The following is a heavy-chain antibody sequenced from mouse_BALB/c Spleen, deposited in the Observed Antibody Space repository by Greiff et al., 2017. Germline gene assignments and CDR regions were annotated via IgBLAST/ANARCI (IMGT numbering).Heavy chain of an antibody. J-gene: IGHJ4*01. CDR3: ARGYGNYYAMDY. CDR1: GYTFTSYW. D-gene: IGHD2-1*01. CDR2: IDPSDSYT. V-gene: IGHV1-69*02. Sequence: QVQLQQPGAELVKPGASLKLSCKATGYTFTSYWMPWVNQRPGQGLEWIGEIDPSDSYTNYTQKFKGKATLTVDKASSTAYMQISSLTSEDSAVYYCARGYGNYYAMDYWGQGTSVTVSS.